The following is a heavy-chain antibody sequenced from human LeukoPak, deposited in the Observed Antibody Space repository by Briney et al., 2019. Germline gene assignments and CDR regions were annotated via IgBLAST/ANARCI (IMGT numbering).Heavy chain of an antibody. CDR1: GFTFSSYW. J-gene: IGHJ6*03. CDR2: IKQDGSEK. Sequence: PGGSLRLSCAASGFTFSSYWMSWVRQAPGKGLEWVANIKQDGSEKYYVDSVKGRFTISRDNAKNSLYLQMNSLRAEDTAVYYCARDIRIMGLSYYYYYYYMDVWGKGTTVTVSS. D-gene: IGHD2-8*01. V-gene: IGHV3-7*01. CDR3: ARDIRIMGLSYYYYYYYMDV.